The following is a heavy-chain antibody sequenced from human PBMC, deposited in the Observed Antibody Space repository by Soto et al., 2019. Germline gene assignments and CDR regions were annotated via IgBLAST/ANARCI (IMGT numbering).Heavy chain of an antibody. CDR3: AKGAPYYDFWSGSSMDV. CDR1: GFTFSSYA. CDR2: ISGSGGST. D-gene: IGHD3-3*01. V-gene: IGHV3-23*01. J-gene: IGHJ6*02. Sequence: PGGSLRLSCAASGFTFSSYAMSWVRQAPGKGLEWVSAISGSGGSTYYADSVKGRFTISRDNSKNTLYLQMNSLRAEDTAVYYCAKGAPYYDFWSGSSMDVWGQGTTVTV.